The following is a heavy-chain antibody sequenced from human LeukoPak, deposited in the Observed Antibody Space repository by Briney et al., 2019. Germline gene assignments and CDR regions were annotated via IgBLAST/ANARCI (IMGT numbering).Heavy chain of an antibody. CDR3: AKDYYYDSSGYFDY. CDR1: GFTFSSYW. Sequence: PGGSLRLSCAGSGFTFSSYWMSWVRQAPGKGLEWVANIKQDGSERYYVDSVKGRFTISRDNAKNSLYLQMISLRAEDTAVYYCAKDYYYDSSGYFDYWGQGTLVTVSS. CDR2: IKQDGSER. J-gene: IGHJ4*02. V-gene: IGHV3-7*01. D-gene: IGHD3-22*01.